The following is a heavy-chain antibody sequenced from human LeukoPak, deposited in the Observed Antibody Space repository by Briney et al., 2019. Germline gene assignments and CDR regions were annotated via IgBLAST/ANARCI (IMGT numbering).Heavy chain of an antibody. D-gene: IGHD3-3*02. CDR3: AKDRHYWSGIDY. Sequence: GGSLRLSCAASGFSFGPNAMSWARHAPGKGLEGGSGMGGDGGTHYTASVKGRFSISRDNSKNTRYLQMNSLRAEDTAIYYCAKDRHYWSGIDYWGQGTLVTVSS. V-gene: IGHV3-23*01. J-gene: IGHJ4*02. CDR2: MGGDGGT. CDR1: GFSFGPNA.